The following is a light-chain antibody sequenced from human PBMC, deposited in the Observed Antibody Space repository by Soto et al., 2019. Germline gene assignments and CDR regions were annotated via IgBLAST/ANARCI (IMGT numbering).Light chain of an antibody. V-gene: IGKV3-15*01. CDR3: QQYNNWPRT. CDR2: GAS. CDR1: QSVSSD. Sequence: IVLTQSPSTLSLSQGERAPLSCRASQSVSSDLAWYHQKPGQAPRLLIYGASTRATGIPARFSGSGSGTEFTLTINSLQSEDFAVYYCQQYNNWPRTFGQGTKVDI. J-gene: IGKJ1*01.